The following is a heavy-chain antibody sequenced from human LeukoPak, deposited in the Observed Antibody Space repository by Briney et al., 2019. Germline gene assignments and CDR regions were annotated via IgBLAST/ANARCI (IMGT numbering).Heavy chain of an antibody. CDR1: GFTFSSYW. CDR3: ARGGGDCYSPWCYYYYGMDV. Sequence: GGSLRLSCAASGFTFSSYWMHWVRQAPGKGLVWVSRINSDGVSTSYADSVKGRFTISRDNAKNTLYLQMNSLRAEDTAVYYCARGGGDCYSPWCYYYYGMDVWGQGTTVTVSS. J-gene: IGHJ6*02. D-gene: IGHD2-21*02. CDR2: INSDGVST. V-gene: IGHV3-74*01.